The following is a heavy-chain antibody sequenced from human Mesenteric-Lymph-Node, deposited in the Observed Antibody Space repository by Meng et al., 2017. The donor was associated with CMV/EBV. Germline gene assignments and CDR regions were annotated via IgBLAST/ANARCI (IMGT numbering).Heavy chain of an antibody. J-gene: IGHJ5*02. D-gene: IGHD3-10*01. CDR2: IHYSGST. V-gene: IGHV4-61*01. CDR3: AREGSSVIRGIDRHEEFDP. CDR1: SSGRYY. Sequence: SSGRYYWTWTRQPPGKGLEWIGYIHYSGSTNYNPSLKSRVTISIDTSKNQFSLRLSSVTAADTAVYYCAREGSSVIRGIDRHEEFDPWGQGTLVTVSS.